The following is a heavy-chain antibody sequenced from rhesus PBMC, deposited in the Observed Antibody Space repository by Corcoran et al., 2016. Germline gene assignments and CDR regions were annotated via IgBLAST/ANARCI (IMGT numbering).Heavy chain of an antibody. V-gene: IGHV1-198*02. CDR3: AGGGAFDY. Sequence: QVQLVQSGAEGKKPGASVKVSCKASGFTFGSYAINWVRQAPGQGLGWVGLIIPRVGIPNFAAKFQGGVPITAYTSTSPASMELRSLSSEHTAVYYCAGGGAFDYWGQGVLVTVSS. CDR1: GFTFGSYA. CDR2: IIPRVGIP. J-gene: IGHJ4*01.